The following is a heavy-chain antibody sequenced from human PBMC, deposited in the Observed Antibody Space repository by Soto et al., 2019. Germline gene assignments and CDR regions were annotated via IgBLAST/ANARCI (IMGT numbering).Heavy chain of an antibody. J-gene: IGHJ6*02. V-gene: IGHV4-59*01. CDR2: IYYSGTT. CDR1: GGSISRYY. D-gene: IGHD4-4*01. Sequence: SETLSLTCTVSGGSISRYYWSWIRQPPGKGLEWIGYIYYSGTTSYNPSLKSRVAISIDTSKNQFSLKLRSVTAADTAVYYCARSGQDTTVTSFYYYGMDVWGQGTTVTVSS. CDR3: ARSGQDTTVTSFYYYGMDV.